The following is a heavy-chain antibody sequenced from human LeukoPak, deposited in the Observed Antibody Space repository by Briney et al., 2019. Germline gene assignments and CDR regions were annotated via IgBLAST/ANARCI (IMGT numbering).Heavy chain of an antibody. J-gene: IGHJ3*02. CDR1: GFTFSSYG. D-gene: IGHD4-17*01. Sequence: GGSLRLSCAASGFTFSSYGMHWVRQAPGKGLEWVAVIWYDGSNKYYADSVEGRFTISRDNSKNTLYLQMNSLRAEDTAVYYCARVPTVTSTHDAFDIWGQGTMVTVSS. CDR2: IWYDGSNK. CDR3: ARVPTVTSTHDAFDI. V-gene: IGHV3-33*01.